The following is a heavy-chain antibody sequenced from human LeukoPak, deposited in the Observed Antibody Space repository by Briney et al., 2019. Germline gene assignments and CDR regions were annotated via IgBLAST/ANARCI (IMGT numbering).Heavy chain of an antibody. V-gene: IGHV4-39*01. CDR2: IYYSGST. CDR3: ARGRGVVVVAATPTHYYYYMDV. Sequence: PSETLSLTCTVSGGSISSSSYYWGWIRQPPGKGLEWIGSIYYSGSTYYNPSLKSRVTISVDTSKNQFSLKLSSVTAAGTAVYYCARGRGVVVVAATPTHYYYYMDVWGKGTTVTVSS. CDR1: GGSISSSSYY. D-gene: IGHD2-15*01. J-gene: IGHJ6*03.